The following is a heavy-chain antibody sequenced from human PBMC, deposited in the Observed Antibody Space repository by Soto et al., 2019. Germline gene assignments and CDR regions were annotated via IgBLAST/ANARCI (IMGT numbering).Heavy chain of an antibody. J-gene: IGHJ3*02. CDR1: GYSFTSYW. CDR3: ARASSSWPLPPIFTLDYWGQGTLVTVSSGKVDYWGVPDAFDI. CDR2: IYLGDSDT. Sequence: PGESLKISCKGSGYSFTSYWIGWVRQMPGKGLEWMGIIYLGDSDTRYSPSFQGQVTISADKSISTAYLQWSSLRASDTAIYYCARASSSWPLPPIFTLDYWGQGTLVTVSSGKVDYWGVPDAFDIWAQGTMVTVSS. D-gene: IGHD6-13*01. V-gene: IGHV5-51*01.